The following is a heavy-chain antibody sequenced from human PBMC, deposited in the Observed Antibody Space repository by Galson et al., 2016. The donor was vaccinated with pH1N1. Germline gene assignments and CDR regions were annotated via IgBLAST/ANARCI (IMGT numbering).Heavy chain of an antibody. D-gene: IGHD3-16*01. CDR2: ITHSGGT. V-gene: IGHV4-34*01. J-gene: IGHJ4*02. CDR3: ARGPFGPRYDFLWGSSWQYFDS. Sequence: ETLSLTCALSSGAFTNYYWGWIRQPPGKGLEWIGEITHSGGTNYNPSLKSRVSISVHTSKTQFSLKLTSVTAADSAVYFGARGPFGPRYDFLWGSSWQYFDSWGQGTLVTVSP. CDR1: SGAFTNYY.